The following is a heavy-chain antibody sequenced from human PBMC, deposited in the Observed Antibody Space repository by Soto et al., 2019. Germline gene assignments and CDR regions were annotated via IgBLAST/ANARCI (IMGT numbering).Heavy chain of an antibody. CDR1: GVTFTKIP. J-gene: IGHJ5*02. CDR3: AREYGAIAARGWFDP. V-gene: IGHV1-69*13. D-gene: IGHD6-6*01. Sequence: ASVKVSCKASGVTFTKIPFAWVRRAPGQGLEWMGGIVPLFGTTSYAQRFQGRVTITADESTSTVYMDLSSLTSEDTTVYFCAREYGAIAARGWFDPWGQGTLVTV. CDR2: IVPLFGTT.